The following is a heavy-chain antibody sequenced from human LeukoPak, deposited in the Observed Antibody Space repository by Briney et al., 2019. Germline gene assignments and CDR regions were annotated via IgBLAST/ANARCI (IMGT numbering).Heavy chain of an antibody. Sequence: PGGSLRLSCAASGFTFSSYDMHWVRQATGKGLEWVSAIGTAGDTYYPGSVKGRFTISRENAKNSLYLQMNSLRAGDTAVYYCARGGLRGYYDSSGYSIYFDYWGQGTLVTVSS. D-gene: IGHD3-22*01. CDR1: GFTFSSYD. CDR2: IGTAGDT. V-gene: IGHV3-13*01. CDR3: ARGGLRGYYDSSGYSIYFDY. J-gene: IGHJ4*02.